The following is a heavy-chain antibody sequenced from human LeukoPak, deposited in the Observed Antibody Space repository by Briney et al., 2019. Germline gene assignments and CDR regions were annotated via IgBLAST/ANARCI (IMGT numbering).Heavy chain of an antibody. J-gene: IGHJ4*02. CDR1: GYTFTGYY. CDR2: INPSGGST. Sequence: ASVKVSCKASGYTFTGYYMHWVRQAPGQGLEWMGIINPSGGSTSYAQKFQGRVTMTRDTSTSTVYMELSSLRSEDTAVYYRARESDADYYDSSGYLDYWGQGTLVTVSS. V-gene: IGHV1-46*01. CDR3: ARESDADYYDSSGYLDY. D-gene: IGHD3-22*01.